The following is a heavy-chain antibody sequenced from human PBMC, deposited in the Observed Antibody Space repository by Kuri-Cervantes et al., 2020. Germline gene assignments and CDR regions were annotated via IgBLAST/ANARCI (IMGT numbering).Heavy chain of an antibody. CDR1: GFTFSTYA. Sequence: GESLKISCAASGFTFSTYAMNWVRQAPGKGLEWVSGISGSGGNTYYADSVKGRFTISRDNSKNTLYLQMNSLTAEDTAVYYCAIDSGGYAGHYWGQGTLVTVSS. J-gene: IGHJ4*02. V-gene: IGHV3-23*01. CDR2: ISGSGGNT. CDR3: AIDSGGYAGHY. D-gene: IGHD5-12*01.